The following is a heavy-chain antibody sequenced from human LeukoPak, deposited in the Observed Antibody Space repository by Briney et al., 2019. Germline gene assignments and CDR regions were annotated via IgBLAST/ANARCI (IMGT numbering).Heavy chain of an antibody. CDR1: GGSISSHY. V-gene: IGHV4-59*11. CDR3: ARGKRNGYYPDFDY. J-gene: IGHJ4*02. Sequence: PSETLSLTCTVSGGSISSHYWSWIRQPPGKGLEWIGYIYYSGSTNYNPSLKSRVTISVDTSKNQFSLKLSSVTAADTAVYYCARGKRNGYYPDFDYWGQGTLVTVSS. D-gene: IGHD3-3*01. CDR2: IYYSGST.